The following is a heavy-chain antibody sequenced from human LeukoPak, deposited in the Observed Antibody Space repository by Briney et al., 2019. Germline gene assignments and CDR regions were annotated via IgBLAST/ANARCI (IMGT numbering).Heavy chain of an antibody. CDR2: IIPIFDTA. V-gene: IGHV1-69*13. CDR3: ARDLLGSATSYSSRAWDY. J-gene: IGHJ4*02. CDR1: GGTFSNYA. D-gene: IGHD3-9*01. Sequence: SVKVSCKASGGTFSNYAISWVRQAPRQGLEWMGGIIPIFDTADNAQKFQGRLTITADESTSTAYMELSSLRAEDTALYYCARDLLGSATSYSSRAWDYWGQGTLVTVSS.